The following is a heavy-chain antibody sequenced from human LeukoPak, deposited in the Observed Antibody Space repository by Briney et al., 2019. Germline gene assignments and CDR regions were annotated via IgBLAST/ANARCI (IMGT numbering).Heavy chain of an antibody. CDR1: GGTFSSYA. V-gene: IGHV1-69*04. CDR3: ATEVTATSPFDY. J-gene: IGHJ4*02. CDR2: IIPILGIT. Sequence: GASVKVSCKASGGTFSSYAITWVRQAPGQGLEWMGRIIPILGITNYAQKFQGRVTITADTSTSTAYLELSSLRSEDTAIYYCATEVTATSPFDYWGQGTLVTVYS. D-gene: IGHD5-24*01.